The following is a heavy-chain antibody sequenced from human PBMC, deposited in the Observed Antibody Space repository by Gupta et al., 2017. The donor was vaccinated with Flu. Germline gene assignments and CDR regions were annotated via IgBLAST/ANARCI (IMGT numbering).Heavy chain of an antibody. J-gene: IGHJ4*02. Sequence: QVQLVQSGAEVKKPGASVTVSCKASGYTFTSYYMHWVRQAPGQGLEGMGIINPSGGRTSYEQKCQSRVTMTRETSTSTVDRELRSLRSEDTAVYYCARGGADDDSSGELDYGGQGTMVTVSS. CDR2: INPSGGRT. CDR3: ARGGADDDSSGELDY. V-gene: IGHV1-46*01. D-gene: IGHD3-22*01. CDR1: GYTFTSYY.